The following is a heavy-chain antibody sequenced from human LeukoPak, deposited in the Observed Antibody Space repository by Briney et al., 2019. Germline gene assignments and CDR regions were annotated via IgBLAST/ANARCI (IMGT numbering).Heavy chain of an antibody. Sequence: SETLSLTCAVSGGSISSSNWWSWVRQPPGKGLEWIGEIYHSESTNYNPSLKSRVTMSVDTSKNQFSLKLSSVTAADTAVYYCARQAYYYYYYMDVWGKGTTVTISS. CDR2: IYHSEST. J-gene: IGHJ6*03. CDR1: GGSISSSNW. V-gene: IGHV4-4*02. CDR3: ARQAYYYYYYMDV.